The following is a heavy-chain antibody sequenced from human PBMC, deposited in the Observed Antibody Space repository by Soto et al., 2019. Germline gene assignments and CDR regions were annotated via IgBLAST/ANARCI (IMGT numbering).Heavy chain of an antibody. J-gene: IGHJ4*02. D-gene: IGHD1-26*01. CDR2: MNPKSSNR. V-gene: IGHV1-8*01. CDR3: ARGRDKKWEPPRRPDY. Sequence: QVQLVQSGAELKAPGASMKVSCKASGYTFTNYDITWVRQISGHGLEWMGWMNPKSSNRGYAQKYQVRLTMSTDTSISTAYMELSSLTSEDTALYYCARGRDKKWEPPRRPDYWGQGTLVTVSS. CDR1: GYTFTNYD.